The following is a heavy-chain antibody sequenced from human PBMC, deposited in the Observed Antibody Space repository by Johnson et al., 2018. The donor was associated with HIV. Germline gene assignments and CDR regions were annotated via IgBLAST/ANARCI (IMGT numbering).Heavy chain of an antibody. CDR3: AKGVGATTNDAFDI. CDR2: ISSNGGST. D-gene: IGHD1-26*01. Sequence: VQLVESGGGLVQPGGSLRLSCAASGFTFSSYAMHWVRQAPGKGLEYVSAISSNGGSTYYANSVKGRFTISRDNSKNTLYLQMGSLRAEDMAVYYCAKGVGATTNDAFDIWGQGTMVTVSS. V-gene: IGHV3-64*01. J-gene: IGHJ3*02. CDR1: GFTFSSYA.